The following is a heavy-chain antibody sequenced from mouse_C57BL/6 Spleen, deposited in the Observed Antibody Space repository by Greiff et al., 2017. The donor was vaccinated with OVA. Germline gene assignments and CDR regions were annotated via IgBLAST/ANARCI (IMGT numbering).Heavy chain of an antibody. CDR1: GFSLSSFGMG. V-gene: IGHV8-8*01. CDR3: ARIYDGYDVPLFAY. D-gene: IGHD2-3*01. CDR2: IWWDDDK. J-gene: IGHJ3*01. Sequence: QVTLKESGPGILQPSQTPSLTCSFSGFSLSSFGMGVGWIRQPSGKGLEWLAHIWWDDDKSYNPALKSRLRNTKDTSENQVFLKDANVDTADTATYSCARIYDGYDVPLFAYWGQGTLVTVSA.